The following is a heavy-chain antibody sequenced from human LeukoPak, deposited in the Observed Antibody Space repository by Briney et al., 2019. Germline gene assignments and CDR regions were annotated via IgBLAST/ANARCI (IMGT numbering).Heavy chain of an antibody. D-gene: IGHD6-6*01. J-gene: IGHJ3*02. CDR2: INTNTGIP. V-gene: IGHV7-4-1*02. CDR1: RYTFSGHA. CDR3: ARDLVCAGFDI. Sequence: VASPKVSCEALRYTFSGHAMRCVRQAPGQGLELMGWINTNTGIPTYAQGFAGRFVFSLDASVTTAYLQITSLEDEDTAVYYCARDLVCAGFDIWGQGTMVTVSS.